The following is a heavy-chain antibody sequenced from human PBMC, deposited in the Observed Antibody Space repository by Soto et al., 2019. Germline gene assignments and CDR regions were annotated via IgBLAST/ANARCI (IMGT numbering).Heavy chain of an antibody. J-gene: IGHJ4*02. CDR2: IVVGSGNT. CDR3: ASSGGYNGDY. CDR1: GVGFECSS. V-gene: IGHV1-58*02. D-gene: IGHD1-20*01. Sequence: VCWEACGVGFECSSMRSVRQARGQRLEWIGWIVVGSGNTNYAQKFQERVTITRDMPTSTAYMELSSLRSEDTAVYYCASSGGYNGDYWGQGTLVTVSP.